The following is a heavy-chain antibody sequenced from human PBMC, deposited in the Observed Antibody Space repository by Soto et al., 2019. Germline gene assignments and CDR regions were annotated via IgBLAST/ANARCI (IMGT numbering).Heavy chain of an antibody. CDR2: INHLETT. CDR1: GAAITYGAYS. Sequence: PSETLSLTCTVSGAAITYGAYSWICIRQTPGKGLEWIGYINHLETTFYNPSFESRLTLSIDRTKNQFSLNLKSMSAADRAVYFCARGGGFDSFDYWGQGILVTVSS. V-gene: IGHV4-30-2*01. CDR3: ARGGGFDSFDY. J-gene: IGHJ4*02. D-gene: IGHD3-10*01.